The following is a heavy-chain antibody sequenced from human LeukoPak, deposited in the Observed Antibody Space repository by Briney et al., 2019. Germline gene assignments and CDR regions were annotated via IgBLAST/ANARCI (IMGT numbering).Heavy chain of an antibody. V-gene: IGHV1-2*02. CDR3: ARDERYDSSGYPFDY. CDR2: INPNSGGT. Sequence: ASVKVSCKASGYTFNGYFIHWVRQAPGQGLEWMGWINPNSGGTNYAQKFQGGVTMTRDTSISTAYMELSRLRSDDTAVYYCARDERYDSSGYPFDYWGQGTLVTVSS. CDR1: GYTFNGYF. J-gene: IGHJ4*02. D-gene: IGHD3-22*01.